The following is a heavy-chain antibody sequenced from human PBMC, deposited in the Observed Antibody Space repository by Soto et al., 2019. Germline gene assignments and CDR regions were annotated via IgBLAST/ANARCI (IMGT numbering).Heavy chain of an antibody. Sequence: EVQLLESGGGFVQPGGSLRLSCAASGFRFSDFAMTWVRQAPGRGLEWVSAITGTASSTYYADSVKGRFTISSDNAKNTLYLQINSLRAEDTAIYYCAKGAEGYVVSSLDSWGQGTLVTVSS. CDR2: ITGTASST. CDR1: GFRFSDFA. CDR3: AKGAEGYVVSSLDS. J-gene: IGHJ4*02. D-gene: IGHD5-12*01. V-gene: IGHV3-23*01.